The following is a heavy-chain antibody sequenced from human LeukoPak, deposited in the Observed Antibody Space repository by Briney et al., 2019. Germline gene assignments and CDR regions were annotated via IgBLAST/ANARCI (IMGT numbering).Heavy chain of an antibody. Sequence: ASVKVSCKASGYTFTSYYMHWVRQAPGQGLEWMGWINPNSGGTNYAQKLQGRVTMTTDTSTSTAYMELRSLRSDDTAVYYCARDEREYSSSHLDYWGQGTLVTVSS. D-gene: IGHD6-6*01. J-gene: IGHJ4*02. V-gene: IGHV1-2*02. CDR1: GYTFTSYY. CDR2: INPNSGGT. CDR3: ARDEREYSSSHLDY.